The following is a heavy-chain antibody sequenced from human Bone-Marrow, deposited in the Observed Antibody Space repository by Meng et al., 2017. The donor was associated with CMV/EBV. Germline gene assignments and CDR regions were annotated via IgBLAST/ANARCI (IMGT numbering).Heavy chain of an antibody. J-gene: IGHJ3*02. V-gene: IGHV4-59*12. CDR2: IYYRGST. CDR1: GGSISSYY. Sequence: SETLSLTCTVSGGSISSYYWSWIRQPPGKGLEWVGYIYYRGSTNYNPSLKSRVTISLDTSKNQFSLKLSSVTAADTDVYYCARSPEIAAQDAFDIWGQGTMVTVSS. CDR3: ARSPEIAAQDAFDI. D-gene: IGHD6-6*01.